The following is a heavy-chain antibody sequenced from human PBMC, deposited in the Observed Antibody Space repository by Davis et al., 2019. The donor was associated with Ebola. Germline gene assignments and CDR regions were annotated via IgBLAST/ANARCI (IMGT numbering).Heavy chain of an antibody. CDR2: INPNTGGT. CDR3: AREVSSGWYYFDY. Sequence: ASVKVSCEASGYTFTAYYMHWVRQAPGQGLEWMGWINPNTGGTNYAQKFQGRVTMTRDTSISTAYMELSSLRSDDTAVYYCAREVSSGWYYFDYWGQGTRVTVSS. V-gene: IGHV1-2*02. CDR1: GYTFTAYY. J-gene: IGHJ4*02. D-gene: IGHD6-19*01.